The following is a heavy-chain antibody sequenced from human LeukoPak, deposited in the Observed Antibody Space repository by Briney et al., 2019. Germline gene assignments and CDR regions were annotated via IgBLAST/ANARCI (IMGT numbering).Heavy chain of an antibody. J-gene: IGHJ3*02. Sequence: PGGSLRLSCAASGFTVSSHYMTWVRQAPGKGLEWVSVIYSDDTTYYADSVKGRFTISRDNSKNTLYLQMSSLRPEDTAVYYCARGLNYHDWEFPDLFDIWGQGTMVTVSS. CDR3: ARGLNYHDWEFPDLFDI. V-gene: IGHV3-53*01. CDR2: IYSDDTT. D-gene: IGHD3-22*01. CDR1: GFTVSSHY.